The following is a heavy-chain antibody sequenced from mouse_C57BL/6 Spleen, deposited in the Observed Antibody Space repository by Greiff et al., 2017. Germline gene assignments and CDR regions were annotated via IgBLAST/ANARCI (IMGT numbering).Heavy chain of an antibody. V-gene: IGHV1-42*01. CDR3: ARSLKGYFDV. J-gene: IGHJ1*03. CDR1: GYSFTGYY. CDR2: INPSTGGT. Sequence: VQLQQSGPELVKPGASVKISCKASGYSFTGYYMNWVKQSPEKSLEWIGEINPSTGGTTYNQKFKAKATLTVDKSSSTASMQLKSLTSEDSAVYYCARSLKGYFDVWGTGTTVTVSS.